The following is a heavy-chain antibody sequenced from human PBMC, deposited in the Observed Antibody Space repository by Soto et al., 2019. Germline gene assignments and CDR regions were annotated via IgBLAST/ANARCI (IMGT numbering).Heavy chain of an antibody. CDR1: GGSLSGATYS. CDR3: VRSREFDY. Sequence: QVQLRESGSGLVKPLETLSLTCGVSGGSLSGATYSWNWIRQPPGKGLEWIGYIFPSGTTYYNPSLKSRVTISIDVSEYQFSLSLRSFTAADTAVYYCVRSREFDYWSQGTLVSVSS. J-gene: IGHJ4*02. CDR2: IFPSGTT. V-gene: IGHV4-30-2*01.